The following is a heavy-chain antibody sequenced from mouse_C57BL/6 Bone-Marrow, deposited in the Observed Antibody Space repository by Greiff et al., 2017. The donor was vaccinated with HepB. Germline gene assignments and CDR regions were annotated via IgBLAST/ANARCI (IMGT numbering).Heavy chain of an antibody. Sequence: VQLQQPGAELVKPGASVKMSCKASGYTFTSYWITWVKPRPGQGLEWIGDIYPGSGSTNYNEKFKSKATLTVDTSSSTAYMQLSSLTSEDSAVYYCARDYGSSYGYFDVWGTGTTVTVSS. CDR1: GYTFTSYW. CDR3: ARDYGSSYGYFDV. D-gene: IGHD1-1*01. V-gene: IGHV1-55*01. CDR2: IYPGSGST. J-gene: IGHJ1*03.